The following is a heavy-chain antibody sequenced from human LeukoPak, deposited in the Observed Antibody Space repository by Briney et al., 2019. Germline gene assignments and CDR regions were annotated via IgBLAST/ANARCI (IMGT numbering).Heavy chain of an antibody. CDR1: GGSISSGGYY. J-gene: IGHJ4*02. D-gene: IGHD3-10*01. Sequence: SETLSLTCTVSGGSISSGGYYWSWIRQHPGTGLEWIGYIYYSGSTYYNPSLKSRVTISVDTSKNQFSLKLSSVTAADTAVYYCAGTSITMVRGVISARAWNDVRDYWGQGTLVTVSS. CDR2: IYYSGST. V-gene: IGHV4-31*03. CDR3: AGTSITMVRGVISARAWNDVRDY.